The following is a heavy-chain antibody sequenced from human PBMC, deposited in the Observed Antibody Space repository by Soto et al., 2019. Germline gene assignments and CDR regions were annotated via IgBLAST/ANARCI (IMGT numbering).Heavy chain of an antibody. D-gene: IGHD3-22*01. J-gene: IGHJ4*02. CDR2: ISAYNGNT. CDR1: GGTFSSYA. Sequence: ASVKVSCKASGGTFSSYAISCVRQAPGQGLEWMGWISAYNGNTNYAQKLQGRVTMTTDTSTSTAYMELRSLRSDDTAVYYCAREVDSSGYYYFDYWGQGTLVTVSS. V-gene: IGHV1-18*01. CDR3: AREVDSSGYYYFDY.